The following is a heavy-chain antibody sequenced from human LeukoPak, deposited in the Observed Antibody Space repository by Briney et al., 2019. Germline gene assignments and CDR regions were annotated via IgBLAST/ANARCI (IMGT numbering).Heavy chain of an antibody. Sequence: GGSLRLSCAASGITFSNYAMAWVRLAPGRGLEWVSAISVSGISTYYADSVQGRFTISRDSSKNTLSLQMNRLRAEDTAVYYCAKVLAYCSGTSCFYYYGMDVWARGTTVTVSS. D-gene: IGHD2-2*01. J-gene: IGHJ6*02. V-gene: IGHV3-23*01. CDR3: AKVLAYCSGTSCFYYYGMDV. CDR2: ISVSGIST. CDR1: GITFSNYA.